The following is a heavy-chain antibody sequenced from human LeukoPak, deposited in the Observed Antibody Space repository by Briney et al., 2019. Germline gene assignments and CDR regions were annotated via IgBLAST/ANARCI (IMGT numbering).Heavy chain of an antibody. V-gene: IGHV3-9*01. CDR2: ISWNSDSI. Sequence: GGSLRLSCAASGFTFDDYAMHWVRQAPGKGLEWVSGISWNSDSIGYADSVKGRFTISRDNAKNSLYLQMNSLRAEDTALYYCAKGYSYGRYYYYGMDVWGQGTTVTVSS. CDR3: AKGYSYGRYYYYGMDV. J-gene: IGHJ6*02. D-gene: IGHD5-18*01. CDR1: GFTFDDYA.